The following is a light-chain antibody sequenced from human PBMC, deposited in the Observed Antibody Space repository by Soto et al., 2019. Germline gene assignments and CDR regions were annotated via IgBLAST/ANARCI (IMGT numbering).Light chain of an antibody. CDR1: QSVSDNY. J-gene: IGKJ2*01. Sequence: EIVLTQSPGTLSLSPGERATLSCRASQSVSDNYLAWYQQKPGQAPRLLIYGASSGATGVPGRFRGSGSGTDFTITISRVEPEDFAVYYCHQFGSSPYTFGQGTKLEI. V-gene: IGKV3-20*01. CDR3: HQFGSSPYT. CDR2: GAS.